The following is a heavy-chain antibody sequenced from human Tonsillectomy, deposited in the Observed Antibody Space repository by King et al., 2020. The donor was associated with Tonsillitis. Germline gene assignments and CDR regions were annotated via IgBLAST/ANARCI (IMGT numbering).Heavy chain of an antibody. J-gene: IGHJ3*02. CDR3: AEAVKHIGVATPTRGAFDI. D-gene: IGHD2-21*01. V-gene: IGHV4-31*03. CDR2: IYYSGIT. Sequence: VQLQESGPGLVRPSQTLSLTCSVSGGSISSGAYYWSWVRQDPGKGLVWIGYIYYSGITYYNPSLESRVTLSVDTSKNQFSLKMRSLTAADTAVYYCAEAVKHIGVATPTRGAFDIGGRGTTVIVSS. CDR1: GGSISSGAYY.